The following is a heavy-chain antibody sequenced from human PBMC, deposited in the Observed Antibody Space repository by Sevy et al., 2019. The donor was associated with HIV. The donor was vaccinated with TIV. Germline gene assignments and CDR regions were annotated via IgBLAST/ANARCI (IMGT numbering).Heavy chain of an antibody. J-gene: IGHJ4*02. D-gene: IGHD4-17*01. CDR1: GITFSSHA. CDR2: ISYDGSNK. CDR3: ARADYGDYSGEFDY. Sequence: GGSLRLSCAASGITFSSHAMHWVRQAPGKGLEWVTIISYDGSNKYYADSVKGRFTISKDNSKNTLYLQMNSLRAEDTAVYYCARADYGDYSGEFDYWGQGTLVTVSS. V-gene: IGHV3-30-3*01.